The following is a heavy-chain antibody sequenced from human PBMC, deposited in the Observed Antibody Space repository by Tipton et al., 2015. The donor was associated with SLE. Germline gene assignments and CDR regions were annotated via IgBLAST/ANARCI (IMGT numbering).Heavy chain of an antibody. CDR2: INHSGST. CDR1: GGSFSGYY. Sequence: LRLSCAVYGGSFSGYYWSWTRQSPGKGLEWIGDINHSGSTNYNPSLKSRFSISVDTPKNQFSLRRSSVTAADTAVYYCARVPGLARSYYYTYYMDDWGTGTPVTVSS. D-gene: IGHD3-3*01. J-gene: IGHJ6*03. CDR3: ARVPGLARSYYYTYYMDD. V-gene: IGHV4-34*01.